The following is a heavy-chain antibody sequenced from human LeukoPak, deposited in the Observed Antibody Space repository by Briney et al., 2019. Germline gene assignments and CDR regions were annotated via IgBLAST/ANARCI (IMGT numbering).Heavy chain of an antibody. CDR3: TRRAARWQFDL. CDR2: ISSSSFKI. CDR1: EFTFVRYA. V-gene: IGHV3-48*04. Sequence: GGSLRLSCAASEFTFVRYAMNWVRQAPGKGLEWVSYISSSSFKIGYADSVKGRFTISRDNAKNSLYLQMSSLRAEDTALYYCTRRAARWQFDLWGRGTLLTVSS. D-gene: IGHD5-24*01. J-gene: IGHJ2*01.